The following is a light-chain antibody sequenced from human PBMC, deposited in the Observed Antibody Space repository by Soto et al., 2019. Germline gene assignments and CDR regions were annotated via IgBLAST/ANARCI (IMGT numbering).Light chain of an antibody. Sequence: DIVTTQSPDSLAVSLGERATINCKSSQSVLYSSNNKNYLAWYQQKPGQPPKLLIYWASTRESGVPDRFSGSGSGTDFTLTISSLQAEDVAVYYCQQYYRTVTFGGGTKVEIK. CDR2: WAS. J-gene: IGKJ4*01. V-gene: IGKV4-1*01. CDR1: QSVLYSSNNKNY. CDR3: QQYYRTVT.